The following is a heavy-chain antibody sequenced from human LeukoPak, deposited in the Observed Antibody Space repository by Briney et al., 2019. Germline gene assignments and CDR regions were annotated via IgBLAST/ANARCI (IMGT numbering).Heavy chain of an antibody. Sequence: GGSLRLSCAASGFTFSSYSMNWVRQAPGKGLEWVSYISSSSSTIYYADSVKGRFTISRDNAKNSLYLQMNSLRAEDTAVYYCALVRESDTTENWFDPWGQGTLVTVSS. V-gene: IGHV3-48*01. D-gene: IGHD4-17*01. CDR3: ALVRESDTTENWFDP. CDR2: ISSSSSTI. CDR1: GFTFSSYS. J-gene: IGHJ5*02.